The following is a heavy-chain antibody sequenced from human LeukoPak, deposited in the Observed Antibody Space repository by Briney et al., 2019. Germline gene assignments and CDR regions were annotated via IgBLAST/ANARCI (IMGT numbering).Heavy chain of an antibody. CDR2: FDPEDGET. D-gene: IGHD3-10*01. CDR1: GYTLTELS. V-gene: IGHV1-24*01. J-gene: IGHJ4*02. Sequence: ASVKVSCKVSGYTLTELSMHWVRQAPGKGLGWVGGFDPEDGETIYAQKFQGRVTMTEDTSTDTAYMELSSLRSENTAVYYCATDAGSLYYGSGSYRYWGQGTLVTVSS. CDR3: ATDAGSLYYGSGSYRY.